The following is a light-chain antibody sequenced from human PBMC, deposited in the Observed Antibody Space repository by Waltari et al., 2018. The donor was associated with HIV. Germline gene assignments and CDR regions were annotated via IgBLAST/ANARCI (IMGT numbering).Light chain of an antibody. CDR2: DVN. V-gene: IGLV2-11*01. CDR3: CSNAGSHVV. CDR1: RSHLGRYNS. Sequence: QSALTQPRSVSGSPGQSVTISCTGIRSHLGRYNSVSWYQPDPGKAPKLMLFDVNKRPSGVPARFSGSKSGNTASLTISGLQAEDEADYYCCSNAGSHVVFGGGTKVTVL. J-gene: IGLJ2*01.